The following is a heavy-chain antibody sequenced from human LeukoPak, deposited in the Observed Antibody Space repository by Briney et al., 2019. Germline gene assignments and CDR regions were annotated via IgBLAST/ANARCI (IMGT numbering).Heavy chain of an antibody. Sequence: GGSLRLSCAASGFTFSSDAMGWVRQAPGRGLEWVATISGSVVNTYYADSVKGRFTISRDISKNTLYLQMNSLRAEDTAIYYCARGVMAARLYYFDYWGRGILVTVSS. CDR3: ARGVMAARLYYFDY. CDR1: GFTFSSDA. J-gene: IGHJ4*02. V-gene: IGHV3-23*01. D-gene: IGHD2-21*01. CDR2: ISGSVVNT.